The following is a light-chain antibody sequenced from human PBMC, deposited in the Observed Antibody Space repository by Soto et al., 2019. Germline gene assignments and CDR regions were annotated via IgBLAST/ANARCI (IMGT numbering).Light chain of an antibody. CDR2: DAS. J-gene: IGKJ4*01. CDR1: QTVRNNY. Sequence: ELTQSPCTLSLSPGERATITCRASQTVRNNYLAWYQQKPGQAPRLLIYDASTWATGIPDRFSGGGSGTDFTLTISRLEPEDFAVYYCQQSSSYPLTFGGGTKVEIK. V-gene: IGKV3-20*01. CDR3: QQSSSYPLT.